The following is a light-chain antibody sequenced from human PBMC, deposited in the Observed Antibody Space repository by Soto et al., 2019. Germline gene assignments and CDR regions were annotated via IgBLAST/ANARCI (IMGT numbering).Light chain of an antibody. Sequence: EIVMTQSPATLSVSPGERATLSCRASQSVSSNLAWYQQKPGQAPRLLIYGASTRATGIPARFSGSGSGTEFTLTISSLQSEDFSVYYCQQYNNWPSMYTFSQGTKLESK. V-gene: IGKV3-15*01. CDR3: QQYNNWPSMYT. CDR1: QSVSSN. CDR2: GAS. J-gene: IGKJ2*01.